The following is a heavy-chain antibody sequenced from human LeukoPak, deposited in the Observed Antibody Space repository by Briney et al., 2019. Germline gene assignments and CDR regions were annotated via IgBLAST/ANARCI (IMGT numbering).Heavy chain of an antibody. J-gene: IGHJ4*02. Sequence: GASVKVPCKASGYTFTSYGISWVRRAPGQGLEWMGWISAYNGNTNYAQKLQGRVTMTTDTSTSTAYMELRSLRSDDTAVYYCARFAAAGTWDDYWGQGTLVTVSS. CDR2: ISAYNGNT. CDR3: ARFAAAGTWDDY. V-gene: IGHV1-18*01. CDR1: GYTFTSYG. D-gene: IGHD6-13*01.